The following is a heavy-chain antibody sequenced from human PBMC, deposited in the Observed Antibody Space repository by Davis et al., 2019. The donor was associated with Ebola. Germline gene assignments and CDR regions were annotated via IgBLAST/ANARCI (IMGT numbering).Heavy chain of an antibody. V-gene: IGHV4-39*07. CDR3: ARDGYSI. Sequence: SETLSLTCTVSGGSISSSSYYWGWFRQPPGKGLEWIGEIYHSGSTNYNPSLKSRVTISVDKSKNQFSLKLSSVTAADTAVYYCARDGYSIWGQGTMVTVSS. CDR2: IYHSGST. CDR1: GGSISSSSYY. D-gene: IGHD2-15*01. J-gene: IGHJ3*02.